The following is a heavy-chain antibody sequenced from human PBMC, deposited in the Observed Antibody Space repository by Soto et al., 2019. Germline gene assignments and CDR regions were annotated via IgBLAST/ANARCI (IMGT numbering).Heavy chain of an antibody. D-gene: IGHD3-22*01. CDR3: AKRGRHYYVSRGYAIDY. J-gene: IGHJ4*02. CDR2: FSGSGGNT. Sequence: EVQLLESGGGLVQPGGSLRLSCAASGFTFSSYAMSWVRQAPGKGLEWVSAFSGSGGNTYYADSVKGRFTISRDNSKNTLYLKMNSVRAEDAAVYYCAKRGRHYYVSRGYAIDYWGQGTLVTVSS. V-gene: IGHV3-23*01. CDR1: GFTFSSYA.